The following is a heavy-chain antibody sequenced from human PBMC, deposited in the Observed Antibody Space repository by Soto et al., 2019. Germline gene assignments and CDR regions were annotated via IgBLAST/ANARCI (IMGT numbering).Heavy chain of an antibody. CDR1: GFTFSSFW. CDR3: ARGGVPAAMSY. D-gene: IGHD2-2*01. CDR2: INSDGSNT. V-gene: IGHV3-74*01. Sequence: EVQLVESGGGLVQPGGSLRLSCAASGFTFSSFWMHWVRQAPGEGLVWVSRINSDGSNTNYADSVKGRFTISRDNAKKTLNLQMNSLRAEDTAVYYCARGGVPAAMSYWGQGTLVTVSS. J-gene: IGHJ4*02.